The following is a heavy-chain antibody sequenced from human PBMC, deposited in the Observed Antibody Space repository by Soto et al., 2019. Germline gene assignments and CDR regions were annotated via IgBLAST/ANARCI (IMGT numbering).Heavy chain of an antibody. D-gene: IGHD2-2*01. CDR1: GFTFSSYD. J-gene: IGHJ6*02. CDR2: IGTAGDT. V-gene: IGHV3-13*01. CDR3: ARDGYCSSTSCTIRDYYYGMDV. Sequence: GGSVRLSCAASGFTFSSYDMHWVRQATGKGLEWVSAIGTAGDTYYPGSVKGRFTISRENAKNSLYLQMNSLRAEDTAVYYCARDGYCSSTSCTIRDYYYGMDVWGQGTTVTVSS.